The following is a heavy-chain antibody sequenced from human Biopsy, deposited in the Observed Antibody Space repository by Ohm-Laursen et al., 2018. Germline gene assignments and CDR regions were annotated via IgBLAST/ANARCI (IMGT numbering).Heavy chain of an antibody. V-gene: IGHV1-2*02. J-gene: IGHJ4*02. Sequence: ASVKVSCKAFGDAFLGYYLHWVRQAPGQGLEWMGSIYPNSGDTDFAQKFQGRVSMTRDTSVSTAYLELSSLRSDDTAIYYCARDLLEWSLPSWGQGTLVIVSS. CDR3: ARDLLEWSLPS. CDR1: GDAFLGYY. CDR2: IYPNSGDT. D-gene: IGHD3-3*01.